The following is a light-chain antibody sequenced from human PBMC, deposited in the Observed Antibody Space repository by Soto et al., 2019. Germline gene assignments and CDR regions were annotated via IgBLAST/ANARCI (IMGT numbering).Light chain of an antibody. J-gene: IGLJ1*01. CDR3: AAWDDSLNGFYV. Sequence: QPVPTHPPPASGTPGQRVTTPCPRSNCNIGSNTVNWYQQLPRTAPKLLIYSNYQRPSGDPDRFSGFRSGTSASLAISGLQSEDEADYYCAAWDDSLNGFYVFGTGTKVTVL. CDR2: SNY. CDR1: NCNIGSNT. V-gene: IGLV1-44*01.